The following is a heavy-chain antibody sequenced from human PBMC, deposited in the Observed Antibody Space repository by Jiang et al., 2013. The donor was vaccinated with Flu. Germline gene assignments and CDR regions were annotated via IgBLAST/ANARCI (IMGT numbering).Heavy chain of an antibody. CDR1: GGSFSGYY. Sequence: LLKPSETLSLTCAVYGGSFSGYYWSWIRQPPGKGLEWIGEINHSGSTNYNPSLKSRVTISVDTSKNQFSLKLSSVTAADTAVYYCARGQLHSNYWSGYSRYYFDYVGPGNPGPPSP. J-gene: IGHJ4*02. V-gene: IGHV4-34*01. CDR2: INHSGST. D-gene: IGHD3-3*01. CDR3: ARGQLHSNYWSGYSRYYFDY.